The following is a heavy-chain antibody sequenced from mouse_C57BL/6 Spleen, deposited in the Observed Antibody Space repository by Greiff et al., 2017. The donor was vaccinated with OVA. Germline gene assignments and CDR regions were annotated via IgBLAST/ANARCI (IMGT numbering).Heavy chain of an antibody. CDR3: ARDDGYYGAMDY. CDR1: GYSITSGYD. D-gene: IGHD2-3*01. Sequence: EVQRVESGPGMVKPSQSLSLTCTVTGYSITSGYDWHWIRHFPGNKLEWMGYISYSGSTNYNPSLKSRISITHDTSKNHFFLKLNSVTTEDTATYYCARDDGYYGAMDYWGQGTSVTVSS. J-gene: IGHJ4*01. V-gene: IGHV3-1*01. CDR2: ISYSGST.